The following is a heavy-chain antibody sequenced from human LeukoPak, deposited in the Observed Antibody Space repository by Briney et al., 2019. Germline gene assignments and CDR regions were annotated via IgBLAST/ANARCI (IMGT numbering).Heavy chain of an antibody. CDR2: ISNSSSAI. J-gene: IGHJ4*02. V-gene: IGHV3-48*03. CDR3: ARDARISMVRGLMFNHPFDC. CDR1: GFTFSSFE. D-gene: IGHD3-10*01. Sequence: PGGSLRLSCAATGFTFSSFEMNWVRQAPGKGLEWVAYISNSSSAIYYADSVKGRFTISRDNAKNSLFLQMNSLRAEDTAVYYCARDARISMVRGLMFNHPFDCWGQGTLVAVSS.